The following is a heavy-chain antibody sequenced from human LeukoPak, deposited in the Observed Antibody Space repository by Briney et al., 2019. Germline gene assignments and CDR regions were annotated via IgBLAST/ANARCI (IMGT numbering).Heavy chain of an antibody. CDR2: VSGSGGST. J-gene: IGHJ4*02. CDR1: GFTFNSYA. V-gene: IGHV3-23*01. Sequence: PGGSLRLSCAASGFTFNSYAMTWVRQAPGKGLEWVSAVSGSGGSTDYPDSVEGRFTISRDNSKDTLYLQINRLRVEHTAVYFCAKLGYYDFWSNYLVFDNWGQGTLVTVSS. D-gene: IGHD3-3*01. CDR3: AKLGYYDFWSNYLVFDN.